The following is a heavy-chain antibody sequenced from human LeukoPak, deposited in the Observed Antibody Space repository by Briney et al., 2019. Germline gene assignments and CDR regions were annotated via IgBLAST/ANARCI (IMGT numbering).Heavy chain of an antibody. CDR3: ATTDIVATMGFYYYYGMDV. D-gene: IGHD5-12*01. V-gene: IGHV3-53*01. CDR1: GFTVSSNY. CDR2: IHSGGST. Sequence: PGGSLRLSCAASGFTVSSNYMSWVRQAPGKGLEWVSVIHSGGSTYYADSVKGRFTISRDNSKNTLYLQMNSLRAEDTAVYYCATTDIVATMGFYYYYGMDVWGQGTTVTVSS. J-gene: IGHJ6*02.